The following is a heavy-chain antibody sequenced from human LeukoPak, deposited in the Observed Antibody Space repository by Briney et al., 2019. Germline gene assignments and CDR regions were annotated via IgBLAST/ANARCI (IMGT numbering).Heavy chain of an antibody. Sequence: GGSLRLSCAASGFTFSSYAMHGVRQAPGKGLEWVAVISYDGSNKYYADSVKGRFTISRDNSKNTLYLQMNSLRAEDTAVYYCARDQAGYSSGWDAFDIWGQGTMVTVSS. V-gene: IGHV3-30-3*01. CDR2: ISYDGSNK. CDR1: GFTFSSYA. D-gene: IGHD6-19*01. CDR3: ARDQAGYSSGWDAFDI. J-gene: IGHJ3*02.